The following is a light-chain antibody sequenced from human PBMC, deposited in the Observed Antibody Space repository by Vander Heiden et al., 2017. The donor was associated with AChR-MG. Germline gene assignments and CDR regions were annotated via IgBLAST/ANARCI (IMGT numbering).Light chain of an antibody. Sequence: QSVLTQPPSVSGAPGQRCTISCTGTSSNIGAGYDVRWYQQTPGTAPKLLIYGNYNRPSGVPDRFSGSKSGASASLAITGVQVEDEADYYCQCYDKTRSGYQVFGTGTKVSVL. CDR2: GNY. CDR1: SSNIGAGYD. V-gene: IGLV1-40*01. CDR3: QCYDKTRSGYQV. J-gene: IGLJ1*01.